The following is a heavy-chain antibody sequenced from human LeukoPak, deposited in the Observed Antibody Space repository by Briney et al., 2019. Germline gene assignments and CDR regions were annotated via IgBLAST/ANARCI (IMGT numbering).Heavy chain of an antibody. CDR3: ARAYSSAWYWNWFDP. CDR2: IYHSGST. J-gene: IGHJ5*02. CDR1: GYSISSGYY. Sequence: SETLSLTCTASGYSISSGYYWGWIRQPPGKGLEWIGNIYHSGSTYYNPSLKSRGTMSIDTSKNQFSLKLSSVTAADTAVYYCARAYSSAWYWNWFDPWGQGTLVTVSS. D-gene: IGHD6-19*01. V-gene: IGHV4-38-2*02.